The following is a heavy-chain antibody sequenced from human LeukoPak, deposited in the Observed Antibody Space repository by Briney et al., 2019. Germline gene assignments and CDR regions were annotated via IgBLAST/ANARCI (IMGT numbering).Heavy chain of an antibody. Sequence: SVKVSCKASGGTFSSYAISWVRQAPGQGLEWMGRIIPIFGTANYAQKFQGRVTITTDESTSTAYMELSSLRSEDTAVHYCAVYSSSSRAFDIWGQGTMVTVSS. D-gene: IGHD6-13*01. V-gene: IGHV1-69*05. CDR3: AVYSSSSRAFDI. CDR2: IIPIFGTA. J-gene: IGHJ3*02. CDR1: GGTFSSYA.